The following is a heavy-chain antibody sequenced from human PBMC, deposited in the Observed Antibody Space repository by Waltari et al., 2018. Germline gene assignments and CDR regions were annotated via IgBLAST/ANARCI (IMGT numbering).Heavy chain of an antibody. CDR2: ISGSGAIT. D-gene: IGHD6-25*01. CDR3: AKDNAGGIAADY. J-gene: IGHJ4*03. CDR1: GFSFSSYG. V-gene: IGHV3-23*01. Sequence: EVLLLQSGGGLVQPGGSLRLPCAASGFSFSSYGMTWVRQSPGKGLEWVAAISGSGAITRYADFVKGRFTISRDNSKNTLNLQMNSLRAEDTAVYYCAKDNAGGIAADYWGQGTTVIVSS.